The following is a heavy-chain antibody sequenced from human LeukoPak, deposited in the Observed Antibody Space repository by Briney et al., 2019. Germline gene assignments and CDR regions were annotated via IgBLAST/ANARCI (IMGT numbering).Heavy chain of an antibody. Sequence: ASVKVSCKASGYTFTSYDINWVRQATGQGLEWKGWMNPNSGNTGYAQKLQGRVTMTTDTSTSTAYMELRSLRSDDTAVYYCARRRYYYDSSGYFYYYYGMDVWGQGTTVTVSS. CDR1: GYTFTSYD. CDR2: MNPNSGNT. J-gene: IGHJ6*02. D-gene: IGHD3-22*01. CDR3: ARRRYYYDSSGYFYYYYGMDV. V-gene: IGHV1-8*01.